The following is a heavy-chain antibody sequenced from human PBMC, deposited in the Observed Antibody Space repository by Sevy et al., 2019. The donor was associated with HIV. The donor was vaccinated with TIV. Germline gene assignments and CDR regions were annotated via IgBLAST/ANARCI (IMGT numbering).Heavy chain of an antibody. CDR1: GFTFSSYA. CDR2: ISGSGGST. V-gene: IGHV3-23*01. Sequence: GGSLRLSCAASGFTFSSYAMSWVRQAPGKGLEWVSAISGSGGSTYYADSVKGRFTISRDNPKNTLYLQMNSLRAEDTAVYYCAKISDCSGGSCDTRGDFDYWGQGTLVTVSS. D-gene: IGHD2-15*01. CDR3: AKISDCSGGSCDTRGDFDY. J-gene: IGHJ4*02.